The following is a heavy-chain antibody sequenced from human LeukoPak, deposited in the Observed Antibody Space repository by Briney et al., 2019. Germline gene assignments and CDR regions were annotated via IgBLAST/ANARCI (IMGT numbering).Heavy chain of an antibody. D-gene: IGHD1-20*01. CDR2: IGTAGDT. V-gene: IGHV3-13*01. CDR3: ARGLITGTTPGFDY. CDR1: GFTFSSYD. J-gene: IGHJ4*02. Sequence: GGSLRLSCAASGFTFSSYDMHWVRQATGKGLEWVSAIGTAGDTYYPGSVKGRFTISRENAKNSLYLQMNSLRAGDTAVCYCARGLITGTTPGFDYWGQGTLVTVSS.